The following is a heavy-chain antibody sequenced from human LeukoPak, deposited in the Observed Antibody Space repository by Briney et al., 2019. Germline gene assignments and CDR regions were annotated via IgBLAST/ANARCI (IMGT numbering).Heavy chain of an antibody. D-gene: IGHD3-10*01. CDR3: ARRYYGSGTNYFDY. Sequence: PSETLSLTCTVSGGSITTSNWWSWVRQPPGKGLEWIGEVYHSGSTTYNSSLKNRLTMSIDKSKNHFSLNLSSVTAADTAVYYCARRYYGSGTNYFDYWGQGTLVTVSS. J-gene: IGHJ4*02. CDR1: GGSITTSNW. CDR2: VYHSGST. V-gene: IGHV4-4*02.